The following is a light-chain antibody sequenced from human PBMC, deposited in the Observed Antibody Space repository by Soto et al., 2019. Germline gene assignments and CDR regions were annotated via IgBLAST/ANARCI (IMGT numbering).Light chain of an antibody. J-gene: IGKJ2*01. V-gene: IGKV1-39*01. CDR3: QQSYSTPT. Sequence: IQMTQSPSSLSASVGDRVTITCRASQSISRYLNWYEHKPGKAPKLLIYATSNLESGVPSRFSGSGSGTDFTLTINSLQPEDFATYYCQQSYSTPTFGQGTKLEIK. CDR1: QSISRY. CDR2: ATS.